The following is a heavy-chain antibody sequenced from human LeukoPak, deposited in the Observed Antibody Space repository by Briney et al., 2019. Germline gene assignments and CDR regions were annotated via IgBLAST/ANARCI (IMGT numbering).Heavy chain of an antibody. V-gene: IGHV5-51*01. CDR2: IYPGDSET. Sequence: GESLKISWKGSGYSFTSYWIGLVRQMPGKGLEWMGIIYPGDSETRNSPSFQGQVTISADKSINTAYLQWSSLKASDTAMYYCARKMGCSGGSCHYFDYWGQGTLVTVSS. J-gene: IGHJ4*02. D-gene: IGHD2-15*01. CDR3: ARKMGCSGGSCHYFDY. CDR1: GYSFTSYW.